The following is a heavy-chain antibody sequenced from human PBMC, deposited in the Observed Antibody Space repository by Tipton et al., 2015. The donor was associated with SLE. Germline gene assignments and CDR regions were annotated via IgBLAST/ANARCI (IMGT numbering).Heavy chain of an antibody. CDR2: AYHSGST. Sequence: TLSLTCAVSGYFISSGYYWGWIRQPPGKGLEWIGIAYHSGSTYYNPSLESRVTISVDTSKNQFSLKLNSITAADTAVYYCARGPTPVDPWGQGTLVIASS. CDR3: ARGPTPVDP. J-gene: IGHJ5*02. V-gene: IGHV4-38-2*01. CDR1: GYFISSGYY.